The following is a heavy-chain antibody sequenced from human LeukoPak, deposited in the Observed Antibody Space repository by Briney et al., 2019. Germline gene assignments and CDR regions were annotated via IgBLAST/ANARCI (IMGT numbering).Heavy chain of an antibody. D-gene: IGHD6-13*01. J-gene: IGHJ4*02. V-gene: IGHV1-8*03. CDR1: GYTFTSYD. Sequence: ASVKVSCKASGYTFTSYDINWVRQATGQGLEWMGWMNPNSGNTGYAQKFQGRVTITRNTSISTAYMELSSLRSEDTAVHYCARGQFIAAAGTSPLGYWGQGTLVTVSS. CDR2: MNPNSGNT. CDR3: ARGQFIAAAGTSPLGY.